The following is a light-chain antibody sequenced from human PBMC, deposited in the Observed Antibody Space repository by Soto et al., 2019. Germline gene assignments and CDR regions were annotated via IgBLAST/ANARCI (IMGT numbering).Light chain of an antibody. Sequence: DIVMTQSPATLSVSPGEGATLSCRASQSVYSSLAWYQHKPGQAPRLLIYAASSRATGIPASFSGSGFGTEFTLTISSLQSEDFAVYYCQQYSHWPWTFGQGAKVEIK. CDR2: AAS. CDR1: QSVYSS. V-gene: IGKV3-15*01. CDR3: QQYSHWPWT. J-gene: IGKJ1*01.